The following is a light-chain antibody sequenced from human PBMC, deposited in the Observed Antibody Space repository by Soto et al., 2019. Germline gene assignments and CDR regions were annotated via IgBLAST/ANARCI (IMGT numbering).Light chain of an antibody. CDR3: QQYNVWPPT. CDR1: QSVRSN. CDR2: GAS. V-gene: IGKV3-15*01. J-gene: IGKJ1*01. Sequence: EVVRTRAAASLSVAPGERGTLSCRASQSVRSNLAWYQQKPGQSPRLLIYGASTRATGIPARFSGSGSGTEFTLTISSLQSEDFAFYYCQQYNVWPPTFGQGTKVDIK.